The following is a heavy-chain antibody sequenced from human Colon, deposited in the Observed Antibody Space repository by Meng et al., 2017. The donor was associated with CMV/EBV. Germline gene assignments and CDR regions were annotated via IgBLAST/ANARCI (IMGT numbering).Heavy chain of an antibody. V-gene: IGHV3-53*01. CDR3: AKDVPVAVAGRGPGNGMDV. CDR1: GFTVSSNH. D-gene: IGHD6-13*01. J-gene: IGHJ6*02. Sequence: GESLKISCAASGFTVSSNHMSWVRQAPGKGLEWVSRIDAGDATFYADSVRGRFSISRDSSKNTLSLQMNSLRAEDTAVYYCAKDVPVAVAGRGPGNGMDVWGQGTTVTVSS. CDR2: IDAGDAT.